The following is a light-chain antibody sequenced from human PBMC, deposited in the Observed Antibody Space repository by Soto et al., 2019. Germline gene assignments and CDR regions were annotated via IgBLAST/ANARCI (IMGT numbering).Light chain of an antibody. CDR1: NSDVGTYNS. CDR2: DVT. CDR3: CSYAGSSSFRVL. Sequence: QSALTQPRSVSGSPGQSVTISCTGTNSDVGTYNSVSWYQQHPGKAPKLIIYDVTKRPSGVPDRFSGSKSGNTASLIISGLQAADEAEYYCCCCSYAGSSSFRVLFGGGTKLTVL. J-gene: IGLJ2*01. V-gene: IGLV2-11*01.